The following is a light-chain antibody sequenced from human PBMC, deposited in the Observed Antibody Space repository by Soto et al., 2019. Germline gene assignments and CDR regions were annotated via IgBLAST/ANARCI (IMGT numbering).Light chain of an antibody. Sequence: EVVLTQSPGTLSLSPGERATLSCRASQSVSNTYVAWYQHIPGQTPRLLIYGTSNRATGIPDRFSGSGSGTDFTLTISRLEPEDFAVYYCQQYGSSGTFGQGTKVDIK. CDR2: GTS. CDR1: QSVSNTY. V-gene: IGKV3-20*01. J-gene: IGKJ1*01. CDR3: QQYGSSGT.